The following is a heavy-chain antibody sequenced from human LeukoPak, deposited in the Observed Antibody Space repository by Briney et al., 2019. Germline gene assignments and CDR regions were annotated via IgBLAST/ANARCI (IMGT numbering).Heavy chain of an antibody. CDR1: GFTFSGYS. Sequence: PGGSLRLSCAASGFTFSGYSMTWVRQAPGKGLEWVSAITSSGESTDYADSVKGRFTISRDNSNNMLYLQMSSLRADDTAMYFCAKRSSSTSGYFDCWGQGILVTVSS. D-gene: IGHD6-19*01. V-gene: IGHV3-23*01. CDR3: AKRSSSTSGYFDC. CDR2: ITSSGEST. J-gene: IGHJ4*02.